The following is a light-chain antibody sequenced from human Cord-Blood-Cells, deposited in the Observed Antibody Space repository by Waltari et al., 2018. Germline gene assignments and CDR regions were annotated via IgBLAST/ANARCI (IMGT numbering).Light chain of an antibody. V-gene: IGKV1-5*03. J-gene: IGKJ2*01. CDR3: QQYNSYSPYT. CDR1: QSISSW. Sequence: QMTQSPSTLSASVGDRVTITCRASQSISSWLAWYQQKPGKAPKLLIYKASSLESGVPSRFSGSGSGTEFTLTISSLQPDDFATYYCQQYNSYSPYTFGQGTKLEIK. CDR2: KAS.